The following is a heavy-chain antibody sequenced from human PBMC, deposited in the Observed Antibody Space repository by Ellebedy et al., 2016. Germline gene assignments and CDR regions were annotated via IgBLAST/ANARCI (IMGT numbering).Heavy chain of an antibody. V-gene: IGHV4-61*02. CDR3: ARALDY. J-gene: IGHJ4*02. CDR1: GGSISSSSYY. CDR2: IYTSGST. Sequence: SETLSLXXTVSGGSISSSSYYWGWIRQPAGKGLEWIGRIYTSGSTNYNPSLKSRVTISVDTSKNQFSLKLSSVTAADTAVYYCARALDYWGQGTLVTVSS.